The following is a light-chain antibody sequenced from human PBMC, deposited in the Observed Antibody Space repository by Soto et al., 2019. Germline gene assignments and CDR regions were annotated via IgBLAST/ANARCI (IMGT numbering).Light chain of an antibody. CDR3: QQYNSYFGT. V-gene: IGKV1-5*01. CDR1: QSISSW. CDR2: DAS. J-gene: IGKJ2*01. Sequence: DIQMTQSPSTLSASVGDRVTITCRASQSISSWLAWYQQKPGKAPKLLIYDASSLESGVPSRFSGSGSGTEFTLTISSLQPDDFVTYYCQQYNSYFGTFGQGTKLEIK.